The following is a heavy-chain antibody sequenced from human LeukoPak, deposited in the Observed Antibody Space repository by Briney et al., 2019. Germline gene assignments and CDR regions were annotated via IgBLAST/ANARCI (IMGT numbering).Heavy chain of an antibody. V-gene: IGHV4-59*08. CDR1: GGPVSNYY. J-gene: IGHJ4*02. CDR3: ARHFAYSSSSYFDY. D-gene: IGHD6-6*01. CDR2: VYYTEST. Sequence: SETLSLTCSVSGGPVSNYYGSWIRQPPGKGLEWIGYVYYTESTNFNPSLKSRVTMFEDKSKNQFSLRLYSVTVADTAVYYCARHFAYSSSSYFDYWGQGSLVTVSS.